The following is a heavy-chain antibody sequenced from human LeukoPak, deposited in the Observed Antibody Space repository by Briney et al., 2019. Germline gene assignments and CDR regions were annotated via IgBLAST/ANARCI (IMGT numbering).Heavy chain of an antibody. Sequence: ESLKISCKGSGYSFTSYWIGWVRQMPGKGLEWMGIIYPGDSDTTYSPSFRGQVTISADKSISTAYLQWSSLKASDTAIYYCARHQSVGYSSSSMDYWGQGTLVTVSS. CDR3: ARHQSVGYSSSSMDY. J-gene: IGHJ4*02. D-gene: IGHD6-6*01. V-gene: IGHV5-51*01. CDR1: GYSFTSYW. CDR2: IYPGDSDT.